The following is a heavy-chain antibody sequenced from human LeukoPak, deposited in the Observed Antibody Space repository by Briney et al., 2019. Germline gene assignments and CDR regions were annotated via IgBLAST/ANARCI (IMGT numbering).Heavy chain of an antibody. CDR3: ARVSTIFGVVN. CDR1: GDSIGSSNYY. V-gene: IGHV4-39*07. D-gene: IGHD3-3*01. CDR2: FYYSGST. Sequence: SETLSLTCTISGDSIGSSNYYWGWIRQPPGKGLEWIGSFYYSGSTYYDASLKSRVTISVDTSKNQFSLKLSSVTAADTAVYYCARVSTIFGVVNWGQGALVTVSS. J-gene: IGHJ4*02.